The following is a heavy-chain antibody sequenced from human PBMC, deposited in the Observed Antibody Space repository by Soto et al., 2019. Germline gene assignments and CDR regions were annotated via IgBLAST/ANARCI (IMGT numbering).Heavy chain of an antibody. Sequence: SVKVSCKASGGSFSNFGISWVRQAPGQGLEWMGGIIPIFGTANYAQKFQGRVTITADESTSTAYMELSSLRSEDTAVYYCASSGVLLWAWGQGALVTVSS. V-gene: IGHV1-69*13. J-gene: IGHJ5*02. D-gene: IGHD3-10*01. CDR1: GGSFSNFG. CDR2: IIPIFGTA. CDR3: ASSGVLLWA.